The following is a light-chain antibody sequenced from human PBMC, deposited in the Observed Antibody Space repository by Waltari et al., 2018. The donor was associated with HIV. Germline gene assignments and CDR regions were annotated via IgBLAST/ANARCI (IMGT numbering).Light chain of an antibody. CDR3: CSYAGNSIP. CDR2: EVS. CDR1: SSAVGSYNL. J-gene: IGLJ2*01. Sequence: QSALTQPASVSGSFGPSITIPCTGTSSAVGSYNLVSWYQHNPGKAPKLIIYEVSKRPSGVSNRFSGSKSGNTASLTVSGLQAEDEADYYCCSYAGNSIPFGGGTKLTVL. V-gene: IGLV2-23*02.